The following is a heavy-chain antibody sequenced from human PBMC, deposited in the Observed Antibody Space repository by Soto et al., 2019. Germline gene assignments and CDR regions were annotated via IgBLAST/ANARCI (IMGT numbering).Heavy chain of an antibody. CDR1: GFTFSSYG. CDR3: AKGREVLEWLFAVDY. CDR2: ISYDALNE. D-gene: IGHD3-3*01. Sequence: GGSLRLSCAASGFTFSSYGMHWVRQAPGEGLEWVAVISYDALNEYYTDSVKGRFTISRDNSKNTLYLQMDSLRAEDTAVYYCAKGREVLEWLFAVDYWGQGALVTVSS. J-gene: IGHJ4*02. V-gene: IGHV3-30*18.